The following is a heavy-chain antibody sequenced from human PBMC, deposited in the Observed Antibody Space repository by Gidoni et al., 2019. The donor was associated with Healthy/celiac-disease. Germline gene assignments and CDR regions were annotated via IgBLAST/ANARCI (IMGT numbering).Heavy chain of an antibody. D-gene: IGHD3-3*01. CDR2: INWNGGST. V-gene: IGHV3-20*04. Sequence: EVQLVESGGGVVRPGGSLRLSCAASGFTFADYGMSWVRQAPGKGMEWVSGINWNGGSTGYADSVKGRFTISRDNAKNSLYLQMNSLRAEDTALYYCARGKSPFGVVTGLRNYGMDVWGQGTTVTVSS. J-gene: IGHJ6*02. CDR3: ARGKSPFGVVTGLRNYGMDV. CDR1: GFTFADYG.